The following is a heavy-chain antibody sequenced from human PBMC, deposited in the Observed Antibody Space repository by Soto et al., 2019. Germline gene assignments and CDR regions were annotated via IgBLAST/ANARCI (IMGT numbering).Heavy chain of an antibody. CDR2: ISGSGGST. CDR3: AKYMITFGGVIVRPPRY. V-gene: IGHV3-23*01. Sequence: GGSLRLSCAASGFTFSSYAMSWVRQAPGKGLEWVSAISGSGGSTYYADSVKGRFTTSRDNSKNTLYLQMNSLRAEDTAVYYCAKYMITFGGVIVRPPRYWGQGTLVTVSS. D-gene: IGHD3-16*02. CDR1: GFTFSSYA. J-gene: IGHJ4*02.